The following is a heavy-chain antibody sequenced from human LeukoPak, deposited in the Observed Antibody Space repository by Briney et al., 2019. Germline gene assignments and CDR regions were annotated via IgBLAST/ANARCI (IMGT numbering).Heavy chain of an antibody. CDR1: GFTFSNYW. CDR2: IKEDGSQK. V-gene: IGHV3-7*05. Sequence: GGSLILSCAASGFTFSNYWMSWVRQAPGKGLEWVANIKEDGSQKYYVDSVKGRFTISRDNAKNSLYLQMDSLRAEDTAAYYCARSNAFDIWGQGTMVTVSS. J-gene: IGHJ3*02. CDR3: ARSNAFDI.